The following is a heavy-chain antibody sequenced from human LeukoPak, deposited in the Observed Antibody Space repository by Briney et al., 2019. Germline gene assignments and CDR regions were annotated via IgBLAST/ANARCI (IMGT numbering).Heavy chain of an antibody. J-gene: IGHJ4*02. CDR2: IYYSGST. V-gene: IGHV4-59*12. D-gene: IGHD6-13*01. CDR1: GGSISSYY. Sequence: SETLSLTCTVSGGSISSYYWSWIRQPPGKGLEWIGYIYYSGSTNYNPSLKSRVTISVDTSKNQFSLKLSSVTAADTAVYYCARGRYSSSWYAGWYYSDYWGQGTLVTVSS. CDR3: ARGRYSSSWYAGWYYSDY.